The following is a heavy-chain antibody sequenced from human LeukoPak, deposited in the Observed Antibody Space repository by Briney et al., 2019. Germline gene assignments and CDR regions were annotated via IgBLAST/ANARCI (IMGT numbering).Heavy chain of an antibody. J-gene: IGHJ6*03. CDR3: ARLEAYYYYYMDV. CDR1: GYTFTGYY. Sequence: ASVKVSCKASGYTFTGYYMHWVRQAPGQGLEWMGWINPNSGGTNYAQKFQGRVTMTRDTSISTAYMELSRLRSDDTAVYYCARLEAYYYYYMDVWGKGTTVTVSS. V-gene: IGHV1-2*02. CDR2: INPNSGGT.